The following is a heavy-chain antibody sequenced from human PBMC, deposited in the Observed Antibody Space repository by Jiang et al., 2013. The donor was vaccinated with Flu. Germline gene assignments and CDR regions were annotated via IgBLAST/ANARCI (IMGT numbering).Heavy chain of an antibody. CDR2: ISSSGNII. V-gene: IGHV3-48*03. D-gene: IGHD3-22*01. Sequence: QLVESGGGLIQPGGSLRLSCVASGFTFSSYEMNWVRQAPGKGLEWISYISSSGNIISYADSVRGRFTISRDNADNSVFLQMNSLRAEDTALYYCARDRVEVVTTGAFDLWGQGTMVTVSS. CDR1: GFTFSSYE. J-gene: IGHJ3*01. CDR3: ARDRVEVVTTGAFDL.